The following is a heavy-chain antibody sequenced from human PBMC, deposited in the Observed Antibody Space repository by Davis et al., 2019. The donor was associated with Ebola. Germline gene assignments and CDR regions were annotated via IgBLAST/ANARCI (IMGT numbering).Heavy chain of an antibody. CDR2: ISYDGSNK. CDR1: GFTFSSYA. Sequence: GESLKISCAASGFTFSSYAMHWVRQAPGKGLEWVAVISYDGSNKYYADSVKGRFTISRDNSKNTLYLQMNSLRAEDTAVYYCARESGSSSQGDYYYYGMDVWGQGTTVTVSS. CDR3: ARESGSSSQGDYYYYGMDV. V-gene: IGHV3-30-3*01. D-gene: IGHD6-13*01. J-gene: IGHJ6*02.